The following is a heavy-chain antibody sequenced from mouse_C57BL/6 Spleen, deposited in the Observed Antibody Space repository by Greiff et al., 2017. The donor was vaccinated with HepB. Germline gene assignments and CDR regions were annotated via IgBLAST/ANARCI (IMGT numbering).Heavy chain of an antibody. CDR2: ISGGGGNT. J-gene: IGHJ3*01. CDR1: GFTFSSYT. Sequence: DVHLVESGGGLVKPGGSLKLSCAASGFTFSSYTMSWVRQTPEKGLEWVATISGGGGNTYYPDSVKGRFTISRDNAKNTLYLQMSSLRSEDTALYYCARHGDYDEAWFAYWGQGTLVTVAA. CDR3: ARHGDYDEAWFAY. D-gene: IGHD2-4*01. V-gene: IGHV5-9*01.